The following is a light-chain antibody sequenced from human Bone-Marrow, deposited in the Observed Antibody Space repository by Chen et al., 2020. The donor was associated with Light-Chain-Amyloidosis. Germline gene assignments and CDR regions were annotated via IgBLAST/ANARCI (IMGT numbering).Light chain of an antibody. CDR2: EVN. V-gene: IGLV2-23*02. Sequence: PLPPASPLAGPPRPSVPISRPGSRSDIGRYNLVSWYPHPPGKAPKLILLEVNKRPSGVSNRFSGSKSGNTASLTISGLQAEDEADYYCCSYAGSRTFWVFGGGTKLTVL. J-gene: IGLJ3*02. CDR3: CSYAGSRTFWV. CDR1: RSDIGRYNL.